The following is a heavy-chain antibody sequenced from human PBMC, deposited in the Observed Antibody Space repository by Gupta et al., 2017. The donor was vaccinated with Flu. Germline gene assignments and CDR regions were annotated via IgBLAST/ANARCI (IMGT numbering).Heavy chain of an antibody. V-gene: IGHV1-2*02. CDR2: INGNTGST. Sequence: QAPGQGLEWMGGINGNTGSTNSAQKFRGRVTMTRDTSSSTAYMELSRLTSDDTAVYYCARARIAMVGYYYFDPWGQGTLVTVSS. CDR3: ARARIAMVGYYYFDP. D-gene: IGHD3-22*01. J-gene: IGHJ5*02.